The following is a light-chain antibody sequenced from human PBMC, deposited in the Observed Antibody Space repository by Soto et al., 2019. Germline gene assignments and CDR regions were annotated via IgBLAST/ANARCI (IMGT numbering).Light chain of an antibody. CDR3: QQTFITPPHT. Sequence: DVQMTQSPSSLSASVGDRVTITCRASQPISIFLNWYQHKPGQAPKLLIRGASNLHVGVPSRFRGSGSQTDFTLTISNLQPEDFATYYCQQTFITPPHTFGGGTRVEIK. CDR2: GAS. CDR1: QPISIF. J-gene: IGKJ4*01. V-gene: IGKV1-39*01.